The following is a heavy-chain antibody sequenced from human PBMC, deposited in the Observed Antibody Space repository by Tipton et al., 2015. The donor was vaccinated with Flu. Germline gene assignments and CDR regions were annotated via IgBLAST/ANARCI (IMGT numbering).Heavy chain of an antibody. CDR1: GFPVSSNY. CDR2: IYGGGNT. CDR3: ARGLYGSGTYQRRYFDS. V-gene: IGHV3-66*02. D-gene: IGHD3-10*01. J-gene: IGHJ4*02. Sequence: SLRLSCAASGFPVSSNYMTWVRQAPGKGLEWVSIIYGGGNTYYADSVKGRFTISRDISKNMVYLQMNSLRPEDTAVYYCARGLYGSGTYQRRYFDSWGQGTLVTVSS.